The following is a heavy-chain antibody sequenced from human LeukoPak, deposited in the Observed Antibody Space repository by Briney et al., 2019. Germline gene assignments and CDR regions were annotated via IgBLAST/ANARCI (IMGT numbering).Heavy chain of an antibody. Sequence: GGSLRLSCAASGFIFSTYGMHWVRQAPGKGLEWVAVISYNGSNKYYADSVKGRFTISRDNSKNTLYLQMNSLRAEDTALYYCAKDDGDYGFDYWGQGTLVTVSS. CDR2: ISYNGSNK. CDR3: AKDDGDYGFDY. D-gene: IGHD4-17*01. J-gene: IGHJ4*02. CDR1: GFIFSTYG. V-gene: IGHV3-30*18.